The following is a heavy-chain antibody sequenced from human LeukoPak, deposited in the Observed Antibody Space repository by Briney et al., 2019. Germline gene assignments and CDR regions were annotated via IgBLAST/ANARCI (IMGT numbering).Heavy chain of an antibody. V-gene: IGHV3-7*01. CDR1: GFTFSTYW. CDR3: ARSEKNYDFWTGEDY. D-gene: IGHD3-3*01. J-gene: IGHJ4*02. CDR2: IRQDGNKI. Sequence: GGSLRLSCAASGFTFSTYWMSWVRQAPGKGLEWVANIRQDGNKIYYVDSVKGRFTISRDNAKNSLYLQMNNLRAEDTAVYYCARSEKNYDFWTGEDYWGQGTLVTVSS.